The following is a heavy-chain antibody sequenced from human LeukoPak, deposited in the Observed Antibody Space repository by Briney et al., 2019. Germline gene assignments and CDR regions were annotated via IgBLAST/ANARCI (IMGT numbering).Heavy chain of an antibody. Sequence: GGSLRLSCAASGFTLSSYAMSWVRQAPGEGLEWVSAISASGNTYHADSVKGRFTISRDSSKNTLYLQMNRLRAEDAAVYYCAKAPVTTCSGAYCYPFDFWGQGTLVTVSS. CDR2: ISASGNT. V-gene: IGHV3-23*01. CDR1: GFTLSSYA. D-gene: IGHD2-21*01. CDR3: AKAPVTTCSGAYCYPFDF. J-gene: IGHJ4*02.